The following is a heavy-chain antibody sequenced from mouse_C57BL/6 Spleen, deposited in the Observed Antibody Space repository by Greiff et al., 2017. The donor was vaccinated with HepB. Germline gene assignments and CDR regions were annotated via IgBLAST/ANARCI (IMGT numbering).Heavy chain of an antibody. CDR3: ARTTTVVDRYFDV. D-gene: IGHD1-1*01. V-gene: IGHV14-2*01. CDR2: IDPEDGET. J-gene: IGHJ1*03. Sequence: VQLKESGAELVKPGASVKLSCTASGFNIKDYYMHWVKQRTEQGLEWIGRIDPEDGETKYAPKFPGKATITADTSSNTAYLQLSSLTSEDTAVYYCARTTTVVDRYFDVWGTGTTVTVSS. CDR1: GFNIKDYY.